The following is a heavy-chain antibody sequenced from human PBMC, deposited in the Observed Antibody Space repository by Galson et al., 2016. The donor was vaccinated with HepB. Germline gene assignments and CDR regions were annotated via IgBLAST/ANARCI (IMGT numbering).Heavy chain of an antibody. J-gene: IGHJ4*02. Sequence: SLRLSCAASGFTFRSHAMSWVRQAPGRGLEWVLSITAGSTSTFYADSVKGRFTMSRDNSKNTLYQQMNSLRAEDTAIYYCARDPASFYYDSRFHPHDYWGQGTLVTVSS. CDR2: ITAGSTST. CDR1: GFTFRSHA. V-gene: IGHV3-23*01. D-gene: IGHD3-22*01. CDR3: ARDPASFYYDSRFHPHDY.